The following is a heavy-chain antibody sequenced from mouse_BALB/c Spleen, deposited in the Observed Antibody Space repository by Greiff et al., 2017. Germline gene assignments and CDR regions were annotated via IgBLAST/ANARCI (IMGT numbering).Heavy chain of an antibody. CDR2: IDTSDSYT. V-gene: IGHV1-69*01. J-gene: IGHJ3*01. CDR1: GYTFTDYW. Sequence: QVQLQQPGAELVMPGASVKMSCKASGYTFTDYWMHWVKQRPGQGLEWIGAIDTSDSYTSYNQKFKGKATLTVDESSSTAYMQLSSLTSEDSAVYYCARITTVAYWGQGTLVTVSA. CDR3: ARITTVAY. D-gene: IGHD1-1*01.